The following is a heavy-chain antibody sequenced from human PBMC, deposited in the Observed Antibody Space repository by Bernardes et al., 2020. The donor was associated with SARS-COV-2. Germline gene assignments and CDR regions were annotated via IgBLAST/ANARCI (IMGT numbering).Heavy chain of an antibody. CDR3: AHRRGSFDAFDI. CDR2: IYWDDDK. CDR1: GFSLSTSGVG. J-gene: IGHJ3*02. V-gene: IGHV2-5*02. Sequence: SGPTLVKPTQTLTLTCPFSGFSLSTSGVGVGWIRQPPGKALEWLALIYWDDDKRYSPSLKSRLTITKDTSKNQVVLTMTNMDPVDTATYYCAHRRGSFDAFDIWGQGTMVTVSS.